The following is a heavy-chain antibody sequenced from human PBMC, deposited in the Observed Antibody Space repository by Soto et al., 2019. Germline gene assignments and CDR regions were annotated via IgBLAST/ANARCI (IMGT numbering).Heavy chain of an antibody. D-gene: IGHD3-3*01. V-gene: IGHV3-48*02. CDR1: GFTFSSNI. J-gene: IGHJ5*02. CDR2: ISSSSSTI. CDR3: ARVIWSGNLTSDL. Sequence: EVQVVESGGGLVQPGGSLRLSCAASGFTFSSNIMNWVRQAPGKGLEWISYISSSSSTIYADSVKGRFTISRDNAKNSLYLQMNSLTDEDTTVYYCARVIWSGNLTSDLCGQGALVTVSS.